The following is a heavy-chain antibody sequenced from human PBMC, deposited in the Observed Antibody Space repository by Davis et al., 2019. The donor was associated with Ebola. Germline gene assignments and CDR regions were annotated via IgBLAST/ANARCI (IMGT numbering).Heavy chain of an antibody. Sequence: GGSLRLSCAASGFTVSSNHMSWVCQAPGKGLEWVSLIYSGGSTYYADSVKGRFTISRHNSKNTLYLQMNSLRAEDTAVYYCARTRREAGMIWGQGTPVTVSS. CDR2: IYSGGST. V-gene: IGHV3-53*01. J-gene: IGHJ4*02. D-gene: IGHD6-19*01. CDR1: GFTVSSNH. CDR3: ARTRREAGMI.